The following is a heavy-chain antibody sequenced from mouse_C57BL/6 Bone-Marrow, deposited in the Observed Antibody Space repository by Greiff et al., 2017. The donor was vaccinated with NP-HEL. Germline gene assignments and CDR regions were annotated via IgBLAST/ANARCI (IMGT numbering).Heavy chain of an antibody. CDR2: INPYNGDT. CDR1: GYSFTGYF. V-gene: IGHV1-20*01. D-gene: IGHD1-1*01. J-gene: IGHJ1*03. Sequence: VQLQQSGPELVKPGDSVKISCKASGYSFTGYFMNWVMQSHGKSLEWIGRINPYNGDTFYNQKFKGKATLTVDKSSSTAHMELRSLTSEESAVYYCGRPNYYGSNYRYFDVWGTGTSVTVSS. CDR3: GRPNYYGSNYRYFDV.